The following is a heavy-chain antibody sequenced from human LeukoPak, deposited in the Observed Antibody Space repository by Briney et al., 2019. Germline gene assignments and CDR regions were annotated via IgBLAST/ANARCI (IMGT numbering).Heavy chain of an antibody. CDR2: IIPIIDTA. V-gene: IGHV1-69*13. CDR1: GGTFSSYA. J-gene: IGHJ6*02. Sequence: ASVKVSCKASGGTFSSYAISWVRQAPGQGLEWMGGIIPIIDTANYAQKFQGRVTITADESTSTAYMELSSLRSEDTAVYYCARASIDSRLHYYYGMDVWGQGTTVTVSS. D-gene: IGHD3-22*01. CDR3: ARASIDSRLHYYYGMDV.